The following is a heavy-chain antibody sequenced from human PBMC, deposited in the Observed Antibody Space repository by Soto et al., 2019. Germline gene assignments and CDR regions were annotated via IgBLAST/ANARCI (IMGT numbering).Heavy chain of an antibody. Sequence: SETLSLTCTISGGSVTDNNYYWTWIRQPPGKGLEWIGYISYSGNTNYNPSLKSRVTISVDTAKNQFSLKLSSVTAAGTAVYYCARLRRLVRGDYFDYWGQGTLVTVSS. D-gene: IGHD6-19*01. V-gene: IGHV4-61*01. CDR1: GGSVTDNNYY. CDR2: ISYSGNT. J-gene: IGHJ4*02. CDR3: ARLRRLVRGDYFDY.